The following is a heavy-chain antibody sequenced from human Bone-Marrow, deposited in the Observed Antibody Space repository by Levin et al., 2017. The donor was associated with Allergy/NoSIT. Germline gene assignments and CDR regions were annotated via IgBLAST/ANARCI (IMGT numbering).Heavy chain of an antibody. V-gene: IGHV3-33*06. CDR2: IWFDGSNE. J-gene: IGHJ4*02. CDR1: GFTFHSFA. D-gene: IGHD3-10*01. CDR3: AKDLGGGSGSFYLDY. Sequence: GGSLRLSCAASGFTFHSFAMHWVRQAPGKGLEWVALIWFDGSNEYYADSVKGRFTISRDNSKSTLYLQMDSLRGDDTGVYYCAKDLGGGSGSFYLDYWGQGSPVTVSS.